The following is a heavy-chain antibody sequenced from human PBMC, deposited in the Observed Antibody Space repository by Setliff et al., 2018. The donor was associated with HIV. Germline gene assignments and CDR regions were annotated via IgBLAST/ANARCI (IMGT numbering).Heavy chain of an antibody. D-gene: IGHD1-26*01. CDR3: ARAKTIGASAVFFDP. V-gene: IGHV4-61*09. J-gene: IGHJ5*02. CDR1: GGSMNSDSYS. CDR2: IYVGGSV. Sequence: SETLSLTCTVSGGSMNSDSYSWTWLRQPAGKGPELIGHIYVGGSVIYNPSLASRVTIPMVPSKNQFSLDLSSVTAADTAKYYCARAKTIGASAVFFDPWGQGRPVTVSS.